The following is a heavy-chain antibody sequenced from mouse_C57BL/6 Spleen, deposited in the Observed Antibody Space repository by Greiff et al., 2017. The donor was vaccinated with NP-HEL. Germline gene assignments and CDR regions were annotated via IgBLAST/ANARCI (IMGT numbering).Heavy chain of an antibody. CDR1: GYAFSSYW. Sequence: QVQLQQPGAELVKPGASVKLSCKASGYAFSSYWMNWVKQRPGKGLEWIGQIYPGDGDTNYNGKFKGKATLTADKSSSTVYMQFSSLTSEDSAVYFCASYYYGSRSYYFDYWGQGTTLTVSS. D-gene: IGHD1-1*01. V-gene: IGHV1-80*01. J-gene: IGHJ2*01. CDR2: IYPGDGDT. CDR3: ASYYYGSRSYYFDY.